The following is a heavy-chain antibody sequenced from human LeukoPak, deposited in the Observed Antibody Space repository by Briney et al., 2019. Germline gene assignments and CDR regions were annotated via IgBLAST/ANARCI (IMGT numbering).Heavy chain of an antibody. CDR1: GFTFSNAW. V-gene: IGHV3-15*01. CDR2: VKSKSDGGTT. CDR3: TTVEYGAFYI. Sequence: GGSPRLSCIASGFTFSNAWVTWVRQAPGRGLEWVGRVKSKSDGGTTDYAAPVKGRFTISRDDSRNTLYLQMNSLKTEDTAVYYCTTVEYGAFYIWGQGTMVTVSS. J-gene: IGHJ3*02. D-gene: IGHD2/OR15-2a*01.